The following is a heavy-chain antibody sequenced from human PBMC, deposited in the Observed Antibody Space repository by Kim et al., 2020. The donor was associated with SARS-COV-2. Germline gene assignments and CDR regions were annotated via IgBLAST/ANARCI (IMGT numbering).Heavy chain of an antibody. CDR1: GGTFTSFS. V-gene: IGHV1-69*10. CDR2: IIPNDGIT. D-gene: IGHD3-16*01. J-gene: IGHJ3*02. Sequence: SVKVSCKASGGTFTSFSIRWVRQAPGQGLEWMGGIIPNDGITNYAQKFQGRVTITEDTSTNTAYMELSSLRSEDTAVYYCARPIMGATASFCDDDAFDI. CDR3: ARPIMGATASFCDDDAFDI.